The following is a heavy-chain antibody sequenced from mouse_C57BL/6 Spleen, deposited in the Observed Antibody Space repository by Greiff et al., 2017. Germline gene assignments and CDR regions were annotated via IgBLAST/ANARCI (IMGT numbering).Heavy chain of an antibody. J-gene: IGHJ1*03. Sequence: VKVVESGPELVKPGASVKISCKASGYSFTSYYIHWVKQRPGQGLEWIGWIYPGSGNTKYNEKFKGKATLTADTSSSTAYMQLSSLTSEDSAVYYCARRGSSYWYFDVWGTGTTVTVSS. CDR3: ARRGSSYWYFDV. CDR2: IYPGSGNT. D-gene: IGHD1-1*01. V-gene: IGHV1-66*01. CDR1: GYSFTSYY.